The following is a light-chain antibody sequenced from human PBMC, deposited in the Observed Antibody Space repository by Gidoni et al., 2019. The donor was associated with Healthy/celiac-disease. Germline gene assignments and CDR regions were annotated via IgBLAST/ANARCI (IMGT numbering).Light chain of an antibody. V-gene: IGKV1-17*01. CDR2: AAS. Sequence: DIQMTQSPSSLSASVGDRVTITCRASQGIRNDLAWYQQKPGKDPKRLIYAASTLQSGVPSRFSGSGSGTEFTLTIRGLQPEDSATYYCLQHYFYSFTFGPGTKVAVK. CDR3: LQHYFYSFT. J-gene: IGKJ3*01. CDR1: QGIRND.